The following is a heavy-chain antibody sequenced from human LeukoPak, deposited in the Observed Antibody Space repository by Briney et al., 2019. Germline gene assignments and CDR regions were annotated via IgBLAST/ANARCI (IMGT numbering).Heavy chain of an antibody. CDR3: ARQNVVGAIDY. D-gene: IGHD2-15*01. CDR1: GGSISSYY. Sequence: PSETLSLTCTVSGGSISSYYWSWIRQPPGKGLEWIGYIYYSGSTNYNPTLKSRVTISVDTSKNQFSLKLSSVTAADTAVYYCARQNVVGAIDYWGQGTLVTVSS. J-gene: IGHJ4*02. V-gene: IGHV4-59*08. CDR2: IYYSGST.